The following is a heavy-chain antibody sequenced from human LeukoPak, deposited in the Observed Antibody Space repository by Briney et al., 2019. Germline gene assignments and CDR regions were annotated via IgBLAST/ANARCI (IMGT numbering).Heavy chain of an antibody. V-gene: IGHV3-23*01. CDR1: GFTFSSYA. CDR2: ISGSGGST. Sequence: GGSLRLSCAASGFTFSSYAMSWVRQAPGKGLEWVSAISGSGGSTYYADSVKGRFTISRDNSKNTLYLQMNSLRAEDTAVYYCAKDDRYYDSSGYYYEFFDYWGQGTLVTVSS. CDR3: AKDDRYYDSSGYYYEFFDY. D-gene: IGHD3-22*01. J-gene: IGHJ4*02.